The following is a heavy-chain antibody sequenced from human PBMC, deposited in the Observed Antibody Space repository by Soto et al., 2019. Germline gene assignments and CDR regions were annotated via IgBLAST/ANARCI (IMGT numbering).Heavy chain of an antibody. V-gene: IGHV4-31*03. CDR2: IYYSGST. Sequence: QVQLQESGPGLVKPSQTLSLTCTVSGGSISSGGYYWSWIRQHPGKGLEWVGYIYYSGSTYYNSSLKSRVTISVDTSKNQFSLKLSSVTAADTAVYYCARGGGDSSGTILDWFDPWGQGTLVTVSS. D-gene: IGHD3-22*01. CDR3: ARGGGDSSGTILDWFDP. J-gene: IGHJ5*02. CDR1: GGSISSGGYY.